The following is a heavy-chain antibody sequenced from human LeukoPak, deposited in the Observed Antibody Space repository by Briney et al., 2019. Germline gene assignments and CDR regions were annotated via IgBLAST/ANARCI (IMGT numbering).Heavy chain of an antibody. V-gene: IGHV1-2*02. CDR2: INPNSGGT. D-gene: IGHD6-19*01. CDR3: AREFHMQSLAVAGDNWFDP. J-gene: IGHJ5*02. Sequence: ASVKVSCKASGYTFTGYNMNWVRQAPGQGREGMGWINPNSGGTNYAQTFQGSVTMTRDPSISTAYMELSRLRSDHTAVYYCAREFHMQSLAVAGDNWFDPWGQGTPVTVSS. CDR1: GYTFTGYN.